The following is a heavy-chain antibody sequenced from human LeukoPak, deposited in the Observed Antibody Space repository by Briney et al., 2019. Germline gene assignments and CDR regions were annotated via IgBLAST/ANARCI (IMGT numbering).Heavy chain of an antibody. D-gene: IGHD3-10*01. J-gene: IGHJ4*02. CDR3: ARAKPKNMVRGLIMRRESRYYFDY. V-gene: IGHV3-53*01. CDR2: IYSGGST. Sequence: GGSLRLSCVASGFTFRSYWMTWVRQAPGKGLEWVSVIYSGGSTYYADSVKGRFTISRDNSKSTLYIQMNSLRAEDTAVYYCARAKPKNMVRGLIMRRESRYYFDYWGQGTLVTVSS. CDR1: GFTFRSYW.